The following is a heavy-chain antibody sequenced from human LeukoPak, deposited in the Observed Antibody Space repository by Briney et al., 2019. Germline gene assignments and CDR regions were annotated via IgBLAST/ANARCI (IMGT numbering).Heavy chain of an antibody. CDR3: GRDAIMITFGGVIPYYFDY. CDR2: INAANGNT. CDR1: GYTFTKYA. J-gene: IGHJ4*02. V-gene: IGHV1-3*03. D-gene: IGHD3-16*01. Sequence: ASGKVSCKASGYTFTKYAIHWVRQVPGQRLEWMGWINAANGNTKYSQEFQGRVTFTRDTSANIAYMELSSLRSEDMAVYYCGRDAIMITFGGVIPYYFDYWGQGTLVTVSS.